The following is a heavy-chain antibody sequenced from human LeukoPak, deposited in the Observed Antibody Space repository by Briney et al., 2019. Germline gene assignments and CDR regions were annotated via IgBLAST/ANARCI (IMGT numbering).Heavy chain of an antibody. CDR2: IFNSGST. J-gene: IGHJ4*02. CDR3: ARNRSEPLGNGGSFDY. D-gene: IGHD3-16*01. V-gene: IGHV4-38-2*01. Sequence: SETLSLTCAVSGYSISSGDYWGWIRQPPGKGLEWIGSIFNSGSTYYNPSLKSRVTISADTSKRHFSLKLTSVTAADTAVYYCARNRSEPLGNGGSFDYWGQGTLVTVSS. CDR1: GYSISSGDY.